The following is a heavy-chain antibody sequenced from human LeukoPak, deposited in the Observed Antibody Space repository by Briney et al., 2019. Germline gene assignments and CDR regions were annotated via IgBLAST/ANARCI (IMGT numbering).Heavy chain of an antibody. V-gene: IGHV1-2*06. J-gene: IGHJ4*02. Sequence: ASVKVSCKASGGTFSSYAISWVRQAPGQGLEWMGRINPNSGDTNYVQKFQGRVTMTRDTSINTAYMELSRLRSDDTAVYYCARGSPQTYFYDTSGTDWGQGTLVTVSS. CDR1: GGTFSSYA. CDR2: INPNSGDT. CDR3: ARGSPQTYFYDTSGTD. D-gene: IGHD3-22*01.